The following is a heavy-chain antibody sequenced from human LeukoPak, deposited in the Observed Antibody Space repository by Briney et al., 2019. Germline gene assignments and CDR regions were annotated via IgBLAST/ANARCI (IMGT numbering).Heavy chain of an antibody. V-gene: IGHV1-18*01. Sequence: GASVKVSCKASGYTFTSYGISWVRQAPGQGLEWMGWISDYNGNTNYAQKLQGRVTMTTDTSTSRAYMELRSLRSDDTAVYYCARWNYYYYMDVWGKGTRVTVSS. CDR2: ISDYNGNT. CDR1: GYTFTSYG. J-gene: IGHJ6*03. CDR3: ARWNYYYYMDV.